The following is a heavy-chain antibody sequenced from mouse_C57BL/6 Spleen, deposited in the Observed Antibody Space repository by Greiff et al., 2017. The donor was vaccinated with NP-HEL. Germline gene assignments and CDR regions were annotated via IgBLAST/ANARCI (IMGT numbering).Heavy chain of an antibody. CDR3: AREAGVAY. J-gene: IGHJ3*01. CDR2: IDPANGNT. V-gene: IGHV14-3*01. CDR1: GFNIKNTY. Sequence: VQLLQSVAELVRPGASVKLSCTASGFNIKNTYMHWVTQRPEQGLEWIGRIDPANGNTKYAPKFQGKATLTAETSSNTAYLQLSSLTSEDTASDCWAREAGVAYGGQGTLVTVSA.